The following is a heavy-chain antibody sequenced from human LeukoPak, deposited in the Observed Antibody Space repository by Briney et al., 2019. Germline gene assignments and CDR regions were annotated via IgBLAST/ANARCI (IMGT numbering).Heavy chain of an antibody. CDR3: ARGVHNYGNFDL. Sequence: ASVKVCFKASGYTFTNYYMHWVRQAPGQRLGWMGVINPSGGSTNYAQKFQGRVTMTRDTSTSTVYMELRSLRSEDTAVYSCARGVHNYGNFDLWGQGTLVTVSS. CDR2: INPSGGST. V-gene: IGHV1-46*01. J-gene: IGHJ4*02. CDR1: GYTFTNYY. D-gene: IGHD5-18*01.